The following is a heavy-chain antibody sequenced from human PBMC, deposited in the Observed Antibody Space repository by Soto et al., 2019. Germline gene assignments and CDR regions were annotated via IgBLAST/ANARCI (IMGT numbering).Heavy chain of an antibody. V-gene: IGHV1-18*04. J-gene: IGHJ4*02. CDR3: ARHPKYYNSGHYFDY. D-gene: IGHD3-22*01. CDR1: GYTFTTYG. CDR2: ISGYNGNT. Sequence: ASVKVSCKASGYTFTTYGISWVRQAPGQGLEWMGWISGYNGNTNYTQKLQGRVTMTRDTSTSTVYLALRSLRSDDTAVYYCARHPKYYNSGHYFDYWGQGTLVTVSS.